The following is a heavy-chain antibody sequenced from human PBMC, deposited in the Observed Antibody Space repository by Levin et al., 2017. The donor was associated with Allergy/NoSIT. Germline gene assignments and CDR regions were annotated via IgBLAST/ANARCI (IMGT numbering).Heavy chain of an antibody. CDR3: ARCNYFDY. Sequence: GGSLRLSCAASGFTFTNYWMSWVRQAPGKGLEWVANINQDGSEQFYVDSVKGRFTISRDNAKNSLSLQMNSLRAEDTAIYYCARCNYFDYWGQGTLVTVSS. V-gene: IGHV3-7*04. CDR2: INQDGSEQ. J-gene: IGHJ4*02. CDR1: GFTFTNYW.